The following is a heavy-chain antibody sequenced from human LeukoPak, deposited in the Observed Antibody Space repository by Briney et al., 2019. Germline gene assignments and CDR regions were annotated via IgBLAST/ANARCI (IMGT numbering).Heavy chain of an antibody. CDR1: VFTFSSYG. D-gene: IGHD1-26*01. V-gene: IGHV3-30*02. J-gene: IGHJ4*02. CDR2: TRYDGSNK. Sequence: GGSLRLSRAASVFTFSSYGMHWVRLAPGKGLEWEAFTRYDGSNKYYADSVKGRFTISRDNSKNTLSLQMNSLRAEDTAVYYCAQDRAVLGGATSVDYWAQGTLVTVSS. CDR3: AQDRAVLGGATSVDY.